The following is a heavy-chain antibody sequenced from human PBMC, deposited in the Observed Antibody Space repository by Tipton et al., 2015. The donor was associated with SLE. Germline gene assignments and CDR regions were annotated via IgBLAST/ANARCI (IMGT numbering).Heavy chain of an antibody. CDR3: ARGYGGKERAFDI. J-gene: IGHJ3*02. CDR2: IYYSGST. V-gene: IGHV4-59*01. Sequence: TLSLTCTVSGGSISSYYWSWIRQPPGKGLEWIGYIYYSGSTNYNPSLKSRVTISVDTSKNQFSLKLSSVTAADTAVYYCARGYGGKERAFDIWGQGTMVTVSS. CDR1: GGSISSYY. D-gene: IGHD4-23*01.